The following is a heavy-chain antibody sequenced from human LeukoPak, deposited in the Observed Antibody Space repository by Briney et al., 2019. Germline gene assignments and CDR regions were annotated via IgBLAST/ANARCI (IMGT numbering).Heavy chain of an antibody. CDR1: GFTSSSYA. D-gene: IGHD3-10*01. V-gene: IGHV3-23*01. Sequence: GGSLRLSCAASGFTSSSYAMSWVRQAPGKGLEWVSAISGSGGSTYYADSVKGRFTISRDNSKNTLYLQMNSLRAEDTAVYYCAKVESPYGRLDYWGQGTLVTVSS. CDR2: ISGSGGST. CDR3: AKVESPYGRLDY. J-gene: IGHJ4*02.